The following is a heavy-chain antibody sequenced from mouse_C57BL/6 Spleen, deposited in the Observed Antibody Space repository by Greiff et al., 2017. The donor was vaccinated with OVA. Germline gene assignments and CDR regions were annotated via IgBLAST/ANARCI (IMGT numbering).Heavy chain of an antibody. CDR3: ARDTFYFDY. CDR1: GYAFTNYL. Sequence: VQLQQSGAELVRPGTSVKVSCKASGYAFTNYLIEWVKQRPGQGLEWIGVINPGSGGTNYNEKFKGKATLTADKSSSTAYMQLSSLTSEDAAVYICARDTFYFDYWGQGTTLTVSS. CDR2: INPGSGGT. V-gene: IGHV1-54*01. J-gene: IGHJ2*01.